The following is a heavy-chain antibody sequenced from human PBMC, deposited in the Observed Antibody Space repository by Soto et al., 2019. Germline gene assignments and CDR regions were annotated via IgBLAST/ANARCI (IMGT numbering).Heavy chain of an antibody. V-gene: IGHV3-30*03. J-gene: IGHJ6*02. CDR1: GFTFSSYG. Sequence: PGGSLRLSCAASGFTFSSYGMHWVRQAPGKGLEWVAVISYDGSNKYYADSVKGRFTISRDNSKNTLYLQMNSLIAEDTAVYYCWGYPYYYYYGMDVWGQGTTVTVSS. CDR2: ISYDGSNK. CDR3: WGYPYYYYYGMDV. D-gene: IGHD5-18*01.